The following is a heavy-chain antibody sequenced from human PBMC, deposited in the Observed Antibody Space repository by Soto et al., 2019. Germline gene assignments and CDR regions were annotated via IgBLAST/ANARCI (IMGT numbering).Heavy chain of an antibody. CDR2: ISSSGST. V-gene: IGHV4-61*01. D-gene: IGHD5-18*01. Sequence: SETLSLTCTVSGDSVSSDSYYWTWIRQPPGKGLEWIGYISSSGSTKYNPSLKSRVTISRDTSSNQFSLELTSVTAADTAIYYCARDIRGYSRAFDYWGQGTLVTVSS. J-gene: IGHJ4*02. CDR3: ARDIRGYSRAFDY. CDR1: GDSVSSDSYY.